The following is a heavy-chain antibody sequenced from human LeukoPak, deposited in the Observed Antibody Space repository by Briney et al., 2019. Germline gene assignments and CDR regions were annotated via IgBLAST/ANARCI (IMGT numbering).Heavy chain of an antibody. Sequence: SETLSLTCNVSGGSISSYYWSWIRQPPGKGLEWIGYIYYSGSTNYNPSLKSRVTISVDTSKNQFSLKLSSVTAADTAVYYCARDYVEAYWYFDLWGRGTLVTVSS. CDR1: GGSISSYY. CDR2: IYYSGST. D-gene: IGHD3-16*01. J-gene: IGHJ2*01. CDR3: ARDYVEAYWYFDL. V-gene: IGHV4-59*01.